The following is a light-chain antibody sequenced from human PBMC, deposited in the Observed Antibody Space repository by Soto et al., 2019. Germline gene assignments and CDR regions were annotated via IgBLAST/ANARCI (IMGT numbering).Light chain of an antibody. Sequence: DIQMTQSPSSLSASVGDRVTITCRASQSIGRFLNWYQQKPGKAAALLISAASSLQSGVPSRFSGSGSGTDFTLTISGLQPEHFATFYCQQSYRPPPITAGQGTRVE. CDR1: QSIGRF. J-gene: IGKJ5*01. V-gene: IGKV1-39*01. CDR3: QQSYRPPPIT. CDR2: AAS.